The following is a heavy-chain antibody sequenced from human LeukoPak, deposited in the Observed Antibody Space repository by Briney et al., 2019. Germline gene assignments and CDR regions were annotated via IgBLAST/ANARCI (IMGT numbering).Heavy chain of an antibody. CDR2: VTGGHGVT. D-gene: IGHD1-7*01. CDR1: GFTFNAYT. Sequence: GGSLRLSCAASGFTFNAYTLTWVRQAPGKRPEWLAAVTGGHGVTYYADSVRGRFTISRDNSRNTLYLQMTGLTAEDTAVYYCARDQSTTALAEYWGQGTLVAVSS. J-gene: IGHJ4*02. V-gene: IGHV3-23*01. CDR3: ARDQSTTALAEY.